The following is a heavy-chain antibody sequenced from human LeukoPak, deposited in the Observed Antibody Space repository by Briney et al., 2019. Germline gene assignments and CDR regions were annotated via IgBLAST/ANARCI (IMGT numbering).Heavy chain of an antibody. CDR1: SGSISSGSHY. CDR3: ARDRDSIVGATEFDF. CDR2: IYPTRST. J-gene: IGHJ4*02. V-gene: IGHV4-61*02. Sequence: PSQTLSLTCTVSSGSISSGSHYWNWIRQPAGKGLEWIGRIYPTRSTNYNPSLTSRVTISVDTSKNQFSLRLTSVTAADTAVYYCARDRDSIVGATEFDFWGLGTLVTVSS. D-gene: IGHD1-26*01.